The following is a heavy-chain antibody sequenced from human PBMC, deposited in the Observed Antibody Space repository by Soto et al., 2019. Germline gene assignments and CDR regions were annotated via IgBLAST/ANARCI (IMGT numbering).Heavy chain of an antibody. CDR1: GFSFDDYT. CDR3: AKGRGTIVVTDAYDI. Sequence: GGSLRLSCGGSGFSFDDYTMHWVRQAPGKGPEWVASLSWNSGFSGYADSVKGRFTISRDNAQSSVHLQMNNLRTEDTALYYCAKGRGTIVVTDAYDIWGQGTMVTVSS. V-gene: IGHV3-9*01. CDR2: LSWNSGFS. J-gene: IGHJ3*02. D-gene: IGHD3-22*01.